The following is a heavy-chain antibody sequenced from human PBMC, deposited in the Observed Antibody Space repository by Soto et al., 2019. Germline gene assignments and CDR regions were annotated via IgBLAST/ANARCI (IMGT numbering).Heavy chain of an antibody. CDR3: ARDLWQYSGSYCGY. Sequence: QVQLVQSGAEVKKPGASVKVSCKASGYTFTSYGISWVRQAPGQGLEWKGWISVYNDNTNYAQKLQGRVTMTTDTSTSTAYMELRSLRSDDTAVYYCARDLWQYSGSYCGYWGQGTLVTVSS. CDR1: GYTFTSYG. J-gene: IGHJ4*02. D-gene: IGHD1-26*01. V-gene: IGHV1-18*01. CDR2: ISVYNDNT.